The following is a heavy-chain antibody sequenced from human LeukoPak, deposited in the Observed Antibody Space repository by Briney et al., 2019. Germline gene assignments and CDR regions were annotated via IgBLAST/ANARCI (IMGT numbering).Heavy chain of an antibody. CDR1: GFTFSSYS. D-gene: IGHD6-13*01. Sequence: GGSLRLSCAASGFTFSSYSMNWVRQAPGKGLEWVSSISSSSSYIYYADSVKGRFTISRDNAKNSLYLQMNSLRAEDTAVYYCARDLNLIAAAGKRYYGMDVWGQGTTVTVSS. V-gene: IGHV3-21*01. CDR3: ARDLNLIAAAGKRYYGMDV. J-gene: IGHJ6*02. CDR2: ISSSSSYI.